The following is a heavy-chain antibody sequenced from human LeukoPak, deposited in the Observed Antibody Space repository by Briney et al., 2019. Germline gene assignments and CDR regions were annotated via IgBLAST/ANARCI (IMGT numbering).Heavy chain of an antibody. V-gene: IGHV4-59*01. Sequence: SETLSLTCAVSGGSFSSYYWSWIRQPPGKGLEWIVYIYYSGSTNYNPSLKSRVTISVDTSKNQFSLKLSSVTAADTAAYYCASSGSYYARIDYWGQGTLVTVSS. CDR1: GGSFSSYY. CDR3: ASSGSYYARIDY. J-gene: IGHJ4*02. D-gene: IGHD3-10*01. CDR2: IYYSGST.